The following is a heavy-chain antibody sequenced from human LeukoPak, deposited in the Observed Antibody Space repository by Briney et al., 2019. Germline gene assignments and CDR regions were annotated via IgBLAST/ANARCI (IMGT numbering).Heavy chain of an antibody. CDR1: GDSISSSTYY. Sequence: SQTLSLTCTVSGDSISSSTYYWRWLRQPAGKGLEWIGRINTFGSTNYNPSLKSRVTISVDTSKNQFSLKLSSVTAADTAVYFCTRAKSWLPFDFWGQGTLVTVSS. V-gene: IGHV4-61*02. CDR2: INTFGST. D-gene: IGHD5-24*01. J-gene: IGHJ4*02. CDR3: TRAKSWLPFDF.